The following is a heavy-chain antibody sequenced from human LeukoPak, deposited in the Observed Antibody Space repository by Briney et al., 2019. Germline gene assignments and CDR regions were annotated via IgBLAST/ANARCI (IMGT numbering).Heavy chain of an antibody. CDR1: GYSLTSYW. CDR3: ARLPILSIAVAGTDYYFDY. J-gene: IGHJ4*02. V-gene: IGHV5-51*01. CDR2: IYPGDSDT. Sequence: GESLKISCKGSGYSLTSYWIGWVRQMPGKGLEWMGIIYPGDSDTRYSPSFQGHVTISAAKSISTAYLQWSSLKASDTAMYYCARLPILSIAVAGTDYYFDYWGQGTLVTVSS. D-gene: IGHD6-19*01.